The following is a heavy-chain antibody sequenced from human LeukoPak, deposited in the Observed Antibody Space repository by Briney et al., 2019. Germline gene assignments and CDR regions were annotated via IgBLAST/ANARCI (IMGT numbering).Heavy chain of an antibody. D-gene: IGHD2-15*01. CDR3: ARGYCSGGSCYPGDY. J-gene: IGHJ4*02. CDR1: GFTFSSYA. V-gene: IGHV3-53*01. Sequence: PGGSLRLSCAASGFTFSSYAMSWVRQAPGKGLEWVSVIYSGGSTYYADSVKGRFTISRDNSKNTLYLQMNSLRAEDTAVYYCARGYCSGGSCYPGDYWGQGTLVTVSS. CDR2: IYSGGST.